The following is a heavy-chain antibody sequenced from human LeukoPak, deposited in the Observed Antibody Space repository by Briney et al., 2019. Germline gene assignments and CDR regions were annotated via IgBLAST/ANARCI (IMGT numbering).Heavy chain of an antibody. CDR3: AKDPSWEPPGN. V-gene: IGHV3-23*01. Sequence: GGSLRLSYAASGFTFSSYAMAWVRQAPGKRLEWVSAMSGSGRNTNYVDSVKGRFTISRDNSKNTLYLQMNSLRAEDTAVYYCAKDPSWEPPGNWGQGTLVTVSS. D-gene: IGHD1-26*01. CDR2: MSGSGRNT. CDR1: GFTFSSYA. J-gene: IGHJ4*02.